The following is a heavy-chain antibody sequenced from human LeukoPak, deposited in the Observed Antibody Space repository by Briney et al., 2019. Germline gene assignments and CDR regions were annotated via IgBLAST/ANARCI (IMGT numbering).Heavy chain of an antibody. CDR3: ARDGYGDSFDY. J-gene: IGHJ4*02. V-gene: IGHV3-74*01. CDR1: GFTFSTYR. D-gene: IGHD4-17*01. CDR2: IISDGSST. Sequence: PGGSLRLSCAASGFTFSTYRMHWVRQAPGKGLVWVSRIISDGSSTNYADSVKGRFAISRDNAKNTLYLQMNSLRAEDTAVYYCARDGYGDSFDYWGQGTLVTVSS.